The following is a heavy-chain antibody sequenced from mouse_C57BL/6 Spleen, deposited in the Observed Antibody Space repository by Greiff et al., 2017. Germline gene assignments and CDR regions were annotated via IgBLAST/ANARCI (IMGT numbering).Heavy chain of an antibody. D-gene: IGHD1-1*01. V-gene: IGHV1-62-2*01. CDR2: FYPGSGSI. CDR1: GYTFTEYS. CDR3: ERHEKDYYGSSYEAMDY. J-gene: IGHJ4*01. Sequence: QVQLQQSGAELVKPGASVKLSCTASGYTFTEYSIHWVKQRPGQGLEWLGWFYPGSGSITYNEKFKDKATLTVDKSSSPVYMELSRLTSEDSAVYSCERHEKDYYGSSYEAMDYWGQGTSVTVSS.